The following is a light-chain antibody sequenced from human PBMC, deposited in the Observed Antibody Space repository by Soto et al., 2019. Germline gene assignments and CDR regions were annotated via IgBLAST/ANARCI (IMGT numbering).Light chain of an antibody. V-gene: IGKV1-39*01. J-gene: IGKJ5*01. CDR3: QQSYSSVRT. CDR2: AAS. CDR1: QSIIHY. Sequence: DIQMTQSPSSLSASVGDRVTITCRASQSIIHYVNWYQQRPREAPKLLIYAASRLEGGVPSRFSGSGYGTEFTLTISSLQPEDFATYYCQQSYSSVRTFGQGTRLEIK.